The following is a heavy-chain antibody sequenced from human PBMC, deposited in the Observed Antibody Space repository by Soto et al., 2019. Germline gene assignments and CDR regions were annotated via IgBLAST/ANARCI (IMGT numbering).Heavy chain of an antibody. Sequence: EVQLLESVGGLVQPGGSLRLSCAASGFTFSSYAMSWVRQAPGKGLEWVSAISGSGGSTYYADSVKGRFTISRDNSKNTLYLQMNSLRAEDTAVYYCAKDRRRASGYCSGGSCHYLDAFDIWGQGTMVTVSS. V-gene: IGHV3-23*01. J-gene: IGHJ3*02. CDR1: GFTFSSYA. CDR3: AKDRRRASGYCSGGSCHYLDAFDI. CDR2: ISGSGGST. D-gene: IGHD2-15*01.